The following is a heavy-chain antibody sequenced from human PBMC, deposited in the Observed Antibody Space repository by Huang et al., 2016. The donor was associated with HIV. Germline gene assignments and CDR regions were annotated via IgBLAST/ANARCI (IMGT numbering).Heavy chain of an antibody. Sequence: EVQLVESGGGLVQPGGSRRLSCAASGFSISSYWMHWVRQAPGKGLGWVSRINSDGSRTSYADSVKCRFTISRDNAKNTLYLQMNSLRAEDTAVYYCARDPRIQSWLNFFDYWGQGTLVSVSS. J-gene: IGHJ4*02. D-gene: IGHD3-22*01. CDR2: INSDGSRT. V-gene: IGHV3-74*01. CDR1: GFSISSYW. CDR3: ARDPRIQSWLNFFDY.